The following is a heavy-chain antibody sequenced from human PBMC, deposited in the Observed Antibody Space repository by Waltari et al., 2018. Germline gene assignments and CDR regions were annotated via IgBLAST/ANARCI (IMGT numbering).Heavy chain of an antibody. CDR1: GGTFSSYA. Sequence: QVQLVQSGAEVKKPGSSVKVSCKASGGTFSSYAISWVRQAPGQGLEWMGGIIPIFGTANYAQKFQGRVTITADESTSTAYMELSSLRSEDTAVYYCARDRGYSGYEFNWYFDLWGRGTLVTVSS. V-gene: IGHV1-69*13. D-gene: IGHD5-12*01. CDR3: ARDRGYSGYEFNWYFDL. J-gene: IGHJ2*01. CDR2: IIPIFGTA.